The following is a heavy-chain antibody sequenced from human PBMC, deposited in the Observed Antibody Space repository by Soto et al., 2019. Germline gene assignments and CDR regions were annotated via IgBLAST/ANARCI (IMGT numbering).Heavy chain of an antibody. CDR1: GFTFSDYE. D-gene: IGHD2-2*01. V-gene: IGHV3-48*03. CDR3: ARDYGGSSTSCDYLDV. CDR2: ISMSGSTI. Sequence: GSLRLSCAASGFTFSDYEMNWVRQAPGKGLEWVSYISMSGSTIYYADSVKGRFTISRDNAKNSLYLQMNNLRAEDTAVYYCARDYGGSSTSCDYLDVWGQGTTVTVSS. J-gene: IGHJ6*03.